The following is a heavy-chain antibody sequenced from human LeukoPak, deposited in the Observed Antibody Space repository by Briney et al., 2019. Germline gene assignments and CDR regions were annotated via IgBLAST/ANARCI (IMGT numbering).Heavy chain of an antibody. D-gene: IGHD1-26*01. J-gene: IGHJ4*02. CDR3: ARVGDIVGATH. V-gene: IGHV4-59*01. CDR1: GGSFSSYY. CDR2: IYYSGST. Sequence: TASETLSLTCGVHGGSFSSYYWTWIRQSPGKGLEWIGYIYYSGSTNYNPSLKSRVTISVDTSKNQFSLKLSSVTAADTAVYYCARVGDIVGATHWGQGTLVTVSS.